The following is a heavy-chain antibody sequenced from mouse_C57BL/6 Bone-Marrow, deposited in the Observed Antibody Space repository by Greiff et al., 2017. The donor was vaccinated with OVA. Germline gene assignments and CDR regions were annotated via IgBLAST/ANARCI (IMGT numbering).Heavy chain of an antibody. J-gene: IGHJ2*01. CDR2: IDPSDSYT. CDR3: ARSLFITTVVATCDY. CDR1: GYTFTSYW. Sequence: QVQLQQPGAELVMPGASVKLSCKASGYTFTSYWMHWVKQRPGQGLEWIGEIDPSDSYTNYNQKFKGKSTLTVDKSSSTAYMQLSSLTSEDSAVYYCARSLFITTVVATCDYWGQGTTLTVSS. V-gene: IGHV1-69*01. D-gene: IGHD1-1*01.